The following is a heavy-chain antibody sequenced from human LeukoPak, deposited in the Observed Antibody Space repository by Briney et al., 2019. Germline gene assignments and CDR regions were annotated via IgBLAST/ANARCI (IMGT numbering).Heavy chain of an antibody. J-gene: IGHJ3*02. D-gene: IGHD4-23*01. CDR1: GFTVSSNY. Sequence: PGGSLRLSCAASGFTVSSNYMSWVGQAPGKGLEWVSVIYSGGSTYYADSVKGGFTISRDNSKNTQYLQMNSLTAEDTAVYYCAREAPPAAGADYGGKEADAFDIWGQGTMVTVSS. CDR3: AREAPPAAGADYGGKEADAFDI. V-gene: IGHV3-53*01. CDR2: IYSGGST.